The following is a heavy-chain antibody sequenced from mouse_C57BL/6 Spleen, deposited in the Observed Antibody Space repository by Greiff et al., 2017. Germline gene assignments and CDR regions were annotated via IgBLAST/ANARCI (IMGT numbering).Heavy chain of an antibody. Sequence: EVQLVESGEGLVKPGGSLKLSCAASGFTFSSYAMSWVRQTPEKRLEWVAYFSSGGDYIYYADPVKGRFTISRDNGRNTLYLQMSSLKSEDTAMYYCTRDHYYSNYFDYWGQGTTRTVSS. D-gene: IGHD2-5*01. CDR2: FSSGGDYI. V-gene: IGHV5-9-1*02. J-gene: IGHJ2*01. CDR3: TRDHYYSNYFDY. CDR1: GFTFSSYA.